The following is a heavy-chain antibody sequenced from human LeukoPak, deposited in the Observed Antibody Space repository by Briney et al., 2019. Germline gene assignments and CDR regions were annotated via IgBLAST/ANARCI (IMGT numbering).Heavy chain of an antibody. CDR1: GYSISSDYY. J-gene: IGHJ3*02. CDR3: ARNKSTVTTSRHDAFDI. CDR2: IYQSVST. D-gene: IGHD4-17*01. V-gene: IGHV4-38-2*01. Sequence: PSETLSLTCAVSGYSISSDYYWGWIRQPPGKGLEWIGSIYQSVSTYYNPSLKSRVTISVDTSKNQFSLKLSSVTAADTAAYYCARNKSTVTTSRHDAFDIWGQGTMVTVSS.